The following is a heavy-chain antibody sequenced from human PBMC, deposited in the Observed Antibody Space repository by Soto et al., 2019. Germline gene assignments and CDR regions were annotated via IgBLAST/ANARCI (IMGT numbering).Heavy chain of an antibody. CDR1: GGSISSYT. J-gene: IGHJ4*02. V-gene: IGHV4-59*01. CDR2: IYYSGDT. CDR3: ARGKDVARD. Sequence: SETLSLTCTVSGGSISSYTWSWIRQPPGKGLEYIGYIYYSGDTTYNPSLKSRVTISFDTSKNQFSLKLSSVTAADTAVYFCARGKDVARDWGQGTLVTVSS. D-gene: IGHD2-21*01.